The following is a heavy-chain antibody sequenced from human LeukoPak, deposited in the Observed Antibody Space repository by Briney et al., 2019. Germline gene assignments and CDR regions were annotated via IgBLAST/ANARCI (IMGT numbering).Heavy chain of an antibody. Sequence: SQTLSLTCAISGDTVPSNSAAWNWIRQSPSRGLEWLGRTYFRSKWYNDYAESVKCRISSNPDTSKNQFSLQLNSVNREDTAVYYCANFYLDNWSQGSLVTVSS. J-gene: IGHJ4*02. D-gene: IGHD2/OR15-2a*01. CDR2: TYFRSKWYN. V-gene: IGHV6-1*01. CDR1: GDTVPSNSAA. CDR3: ANFYLDN.